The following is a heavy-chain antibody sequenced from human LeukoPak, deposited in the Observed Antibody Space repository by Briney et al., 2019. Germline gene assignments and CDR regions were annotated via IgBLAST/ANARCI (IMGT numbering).Heavy chain of an antibody. V-gene: IGHV3-74*01. CDR2: LNSDGSST. D-gene: IGHD2-2*01. CDR1: GFTFGSYN. CDR3: ARSPYCSSTSCYHFDY. J-gene: IGHJ4*02. Sequence: GGSLRLSCAASGFTFGSYNMNWVRQAPGKGLVWVSRLNSDGSSTVYADSVKGRFTISRDNAKNTLYLQMNSLRAEDTAVYYCARSPYCSSTSCYHFDYWGQGTLVTVSS.